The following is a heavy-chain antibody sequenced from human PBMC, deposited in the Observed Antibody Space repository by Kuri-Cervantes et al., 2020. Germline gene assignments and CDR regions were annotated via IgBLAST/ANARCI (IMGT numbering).Heavy chain of an antibody. CDR2: ISAYNGNT. D-gene: IGHD3-22*01. CDR3: ARDLWRARDYYDSSAKGHFDY. J-gene: IGHJ4*02. Sequence: ASVKVSCKASGYIFTSYGISWVRQAPGQGLEWMGWISAYNGNTNYAQKLQGRVTMTTDTSTSTAYMELRSLRSDDTAVYYCARDLWRARDYYDSSAKGHFDYWGQGTLVTVSS. CDR1: GYIFTSYG. V-gene: IGHV1-18*01.